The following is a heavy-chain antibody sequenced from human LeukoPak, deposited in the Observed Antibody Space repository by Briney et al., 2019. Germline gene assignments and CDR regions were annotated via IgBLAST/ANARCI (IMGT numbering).Heavy chain of an antibody. CDR2: IYYSGST. D-gene: IGHD6-19*01. Sequence: PSETLSLTCTVSGGSISSSSYYWGWIRQPPGKGLEWIGSIYYSGSTYYNPSLKSRVTISVDTSKNQFSLKLSSVTAADAAVYCCASLRLGPRYFDYWGQGTLVTVSS. CDR3: ASLRLGPRYFDY. J-gene: IGHJ4*02. CDR1: GGSISSSSYY. V-gene: IGHV4-39*01.